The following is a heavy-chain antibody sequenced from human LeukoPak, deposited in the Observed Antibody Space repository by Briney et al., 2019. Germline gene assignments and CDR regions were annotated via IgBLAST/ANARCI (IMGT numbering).Heavy chain of an antibody. J-gene: IGHJ4*02. V-gene: IGHV3-7*01. D-gene: IGHD1-26*01. CDR3: ARDTDGSLDY. Sequence: PGGSLRLSCAASGFTFTNSWMAWVRQAPGKGLEWVANIKQDGSTKHYMDSLKGRFTISRDNPKNSLYLQMNSLRADDTAIYYCARDTDGSLDYWGQGIRVSVAS. CDR1: GFTFTNSW. CDR2: IKQDGSTK.